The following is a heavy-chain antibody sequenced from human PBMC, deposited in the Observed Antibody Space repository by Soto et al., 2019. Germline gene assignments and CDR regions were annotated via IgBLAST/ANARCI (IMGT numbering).Heavy chain of an antibody. V-gene: IGHV3-48*03. CDR3: ARMRSIAARAVGY. D-gene: IGHD6-6*01. J-gene: IGHJ4*02. CDR1: GFTFSSYE. CDR2: ISSSGSTI. Sequence: GGSLRLSCAASGFTFSSYEMNWVRQAPGKGLEWVSYISSSGSTIYYADSVKGRFTISRDNAKNSLYLQMNSLRAEDTAVYYCARMRSIAARAVGYWGQGTLVTVSS.